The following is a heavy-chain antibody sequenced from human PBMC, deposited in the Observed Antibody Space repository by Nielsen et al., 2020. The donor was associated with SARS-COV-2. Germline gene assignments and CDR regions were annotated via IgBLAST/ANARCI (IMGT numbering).Heavy chain of an antibody. CDR2: ISYDGSNK. J-gene: IGHJ6*02. V-gene: IGHV3-30*04. CDR3: AKVESPPGGYYYYGMDV. Sequence: GESLKISCAASGFTFSSYAMHWVRQAPGKGLEWVAVISYDGSNKYYADSVKGRFTISRDNSKNTLYLQMNSLRAEDTAVYYCAKVESPPGGYYYYGMDVWGQGTTVTVSS. CDR1: GFTFSSYA. D-gene: IGHD1-14*01.